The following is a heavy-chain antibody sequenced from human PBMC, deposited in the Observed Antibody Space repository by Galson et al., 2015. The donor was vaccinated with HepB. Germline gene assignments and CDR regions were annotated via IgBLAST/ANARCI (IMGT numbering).Heavy chain of an antibody. V-gene: IGHV3-30-3*01. CDR1: GFTFSYHA. Sequence: SLRLSCAASGFTFSYHAMHWVRQAQGKGLEWVAIISYDGSNKFYADSVKGRFTISRDNSKNTLYLQMNSLRAEDTALYYCARDRAIPPYHYYGMDLWGQGTTVTVSS. D-gene: IGHD2-21*01. J-gene: IGHJ6*02. CDR2: ISYDGSNK. CDR3: ARDRAIPPYHYYGMDL.